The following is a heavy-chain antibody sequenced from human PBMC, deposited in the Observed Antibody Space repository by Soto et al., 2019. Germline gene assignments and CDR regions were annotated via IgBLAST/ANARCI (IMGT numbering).Heavy chain of an antibody. CDR1: GGSISSSTNYY. J-gene: IGHJ4*01. CDR2: IYYSGNS. CDR3: VTTAAYCNGISYYDFDN. V-gene: IGHV4-39*01. Sequence: SETLLLTCTVSGGSISSSTNYYWVWIRQPPGKGLEWTGSIYYSGNSYYNASLKSRVNVSVDTSKNQFSLNLNSVTAADTDVYYCVTTAAYCNGISYYDFDNWGLGTVVTVS. D-gene: IGHD2-2*01.